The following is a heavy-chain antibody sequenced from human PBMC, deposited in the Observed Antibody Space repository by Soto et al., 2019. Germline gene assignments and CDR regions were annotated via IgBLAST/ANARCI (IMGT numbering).Heavy chain of an antibody. CDR1: GFTFSSYG. J-gene: IGHJ6*02. CDR3: AKGLAAAGRTSYGMDV. V-gene: IGHV3-30*18. Sequence: GGSLRLSCAASGFTFSSYGMHWVRQAPGKGLEWVAVISYDGSNKYYADSVKGRFTISRDNSKNTLYLQMNSLRAEDTAVYYCAKGLAAAGRTSYGMDVWGQGTTVTVSS. CDR2: ISYDGSNK. D-gene: IGHD6-13*01.